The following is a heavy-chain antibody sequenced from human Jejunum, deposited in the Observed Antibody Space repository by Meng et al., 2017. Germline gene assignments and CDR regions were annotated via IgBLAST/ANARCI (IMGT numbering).Heavy chain of an antibody. CDR1: GGSVSSAGYQ. V-gene: IGHV4-61*08. J-gene: IGHJ4*02. CDR2: AST. D-gene: IGHD1-26*01. Sequence: QLQESGPGLVSPPETLSLLCSVLGGSVSSAGYQWRWIRQPPGKGLEWIGYASTNYNPSLKSRVTISVDTSKNQFSLRLTSVTAADTAVYYCARDHMGSLDYWGQGILVTVSS. CDR3: ARDHMGSLDY.